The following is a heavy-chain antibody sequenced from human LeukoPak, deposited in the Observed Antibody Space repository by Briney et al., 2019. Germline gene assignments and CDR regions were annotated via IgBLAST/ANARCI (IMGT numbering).Heavy chain of an antibody. Sequence: PSETLSLTCTVSGGSISSYYWSWIRQPPGKGLEWIGYIYYSGSSNYNPSLKSRVTISVDTSKNQFSLKLSSLTAADTAVYYCARGNVVVAGVDYWGQGTLVTVSS. D-gene: IGHD6-19*01. CDR3: ARGNVVVAGVDY. CDR1: GGSISSYY. CDR2: IYYSGSS. J-gene: IGHJ4*02. V-gene: IGHV4-59*01.